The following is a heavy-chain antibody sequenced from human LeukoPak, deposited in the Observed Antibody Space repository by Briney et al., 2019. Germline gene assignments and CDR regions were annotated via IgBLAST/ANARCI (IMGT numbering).Heavy chain of an antibody. D-gene: IGHD1-26*01. CDR3: ARHIGGSYYSYAFDI. CDR1: GGSISSGSYY. V-gene: IGHV4-61*02. Sequence: SQTLSLTCTLSGGSISSGSYYWSWIRQPAGKGLEWIGRIYTSGSTNYNPSPKSRVTISVDTSKNQFSLKLSSVTAADTAVYYCARHIGGSYYSYAFDIWGQGTMVTVSS. J-gene: IGHJ3*02. CDR2: IYTSGST.